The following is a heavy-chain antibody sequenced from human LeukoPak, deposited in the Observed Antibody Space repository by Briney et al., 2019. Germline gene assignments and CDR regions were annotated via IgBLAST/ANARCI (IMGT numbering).Heavy chain of an antibody. J-gene: IGHJ4*02. CDR3: VRLNISDGDYFFDS. Sequence: GGSLRLSCAASGFTFSSYSMNWVRQAPGKGLEWVSSISSSSSYIYYADSVKGRFTISRDNAKNSVSLQMNSLRAEDTAVYYCVRLNISDGDYFFDSWGQGALVIVSS. D-gene: IGHD2-21*01. CDR2: ISSSSSYI. CDR1: GFTFSSYS. V-gene: IGHV3-21*06.